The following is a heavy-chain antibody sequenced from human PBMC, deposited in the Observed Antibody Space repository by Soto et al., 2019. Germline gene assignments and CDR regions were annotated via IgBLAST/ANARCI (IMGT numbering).Heavy chain of an antibody. CDR2: ISSSGSTI. J-gene: IGHJ4*02. CDR3: ARGWYYDSSGSLDY. CDR1: GFTFSSYE. D-gene: IGHD3-22*01. Sequence: EVQLVESGGGLVQPGGSLRLSCAASGFTFSSYEMNWVRQAPGKGLEWVSYISSSGSTIYYAGSVKGRFTISRDNAKKSLYLQMNSLRAEDTAVYYCARGWYYDSSGSLDYWGQGTLVTVSS. V-gene: IGHV3-48*03.